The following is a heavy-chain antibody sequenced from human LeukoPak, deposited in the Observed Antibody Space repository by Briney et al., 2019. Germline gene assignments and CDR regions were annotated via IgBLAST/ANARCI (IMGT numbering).Heavy chain of an antibody. CDR3: ARARYCSSTSCSQVFDY. J-gene: IGHJ4*02. Sequence: GASVKVSCKASGYTFTGYYMHWVRQGPGQGLEWMGWINPNSGGTNYAQKFQGRVTMTRDTSISTAYMELSRLRSDDTAVYYCARARYCSSTSCSQVFDYWGQGTLVTVSS. V-gene: IGHV1-2*02. CDR1: GYTFTGYY. CDR2: INPNSGGT. D-gene: IGHD2-2*01.